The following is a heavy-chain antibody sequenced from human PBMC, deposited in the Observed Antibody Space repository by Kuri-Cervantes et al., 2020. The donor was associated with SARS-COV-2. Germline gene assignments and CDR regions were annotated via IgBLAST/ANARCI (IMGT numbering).Heavy chain of an antibody. CDR1: GLTFSSYA. CDR3: ARDRVGVHDS. V-gene: IGHV3-30-3*01. CDR2: ISYDGTNK. Sequence: GESLKISCAASGLTFSSYAMHWVRQAPGKGLEWVAVISYDGTNKDYTASGKGRFTISRDSSQNTLYLQMKSLRTEDTALYYCARDRVGVHDSWGQGTLVTVSS. J-gene: IGHJ4*02. D-gene: IGHD2-21*01.